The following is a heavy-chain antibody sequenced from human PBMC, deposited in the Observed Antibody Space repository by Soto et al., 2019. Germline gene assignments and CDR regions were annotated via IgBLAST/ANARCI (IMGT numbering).Heavy chain of an antibody. CDR2: IYYRGST. CDR1: GGSISSGDYY. J-gene: IGHJ3*02. CDR3: AGYYGSGSRPLDAFDI. V-gene: IGHV4-30-4*01. D-gene: IGHD3-10*01. Sequence: SETLSLTCTVSGGSISSGDYYWSWIRQPPGKGLEWIGYIYYRGSTYYNPSLKSRVTISVDTSKNQFSLKLSSVTAADTAVYYCAGYYGSGSRPLDAFDIWGQGTMVTVSS.